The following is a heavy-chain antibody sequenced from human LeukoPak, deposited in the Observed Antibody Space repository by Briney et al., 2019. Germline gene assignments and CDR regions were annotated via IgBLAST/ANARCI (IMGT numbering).Heavy chain of an antibody. D-gene: IGHD2-2*01. CDR3: ASLVVPAAKYAFDI. CDR2: ISSRGSTI. CDR1: GFTFSDYY. Sequence: GGSLRLSCAASGFTFSDYYMSWIRQAPGKGLEWVSYISSRGSTIYYADSVKGRFTISRDNAKTSLYLQMNSLRAEDTAVYYCASLVVPAAKYAFDIWGHGTMVTVSS. V-gene: IGHV3-11*01. J-gene: IGHJ3*02.